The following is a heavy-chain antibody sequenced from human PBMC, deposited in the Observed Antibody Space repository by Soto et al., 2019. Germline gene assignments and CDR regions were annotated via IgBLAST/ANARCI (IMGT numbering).Heavy chain of an antibody. CDR2: ISYDGSNE. J-gene: IGHJ4*02. CDR3: ARGGLGSGWYHFDS. V-gene: IGHV3-30-3*01. Sequence: QVQLVESGGGVVQPGRSLRLSCPASGFTFSNFLIHWVRQAPGKGLEWVTVISYDGSNEYYADSVKGRFTISRDNSKNTLYLQMNSLRPEDSGLYFCARGGLGSGWYHFDSWGQGTLVTVSS. CDR1: GFTFSNFL. D-gene: IGHD6-19*01.